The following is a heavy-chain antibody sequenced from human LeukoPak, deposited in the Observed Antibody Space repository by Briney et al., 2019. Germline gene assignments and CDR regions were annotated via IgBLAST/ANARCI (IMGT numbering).Heavy chain of an antibody. V-gene: IGHV4-39*07. D-gene: IGHD2-21*02. CDR3: ARVVPQLAYCGGDCYSQTFHYYYYMDV. Sequence: SETLSLTCTVSGGSISSSSYYWSWIRQPPGKGLEWTGSIYYSGSTYYNPSLKSRVTISVDTSKNQFSLKLSSVTAADTAVYYCARVVPQLAYCGGDCYSQTFHYYYYMDVWGKGTTVTVSS. J-gene: IGHJ6*03. CDR2: IYYSGST. CDR1: GGSISSSSYY.